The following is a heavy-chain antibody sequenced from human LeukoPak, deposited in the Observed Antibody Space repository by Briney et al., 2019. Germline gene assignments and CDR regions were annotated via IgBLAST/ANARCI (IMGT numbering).Heavy chain of an antibody. J-gene: IGHJ4*02. D-gene: IGHD1-1*01. CDR2: INPNSGGT. CDR1: GYTFSDHY. Sequence: ASVKVSCKASGYTFSDHYTHWVRQAPGQGLEWMGWINPNSGGTRYAQQFQGRVTMTRDTSIGTVYMELSTLRSDDTAVYYCARDLSTSSNWELDYWGQGTLVTVSS. V-gene: IGHV1-2*02. CDR3: ARDLSTSSNWELDY.